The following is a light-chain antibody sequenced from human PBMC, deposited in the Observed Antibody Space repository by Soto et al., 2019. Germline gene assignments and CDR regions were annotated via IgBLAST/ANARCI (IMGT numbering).Light chain of an antibody. CDR1: QSISSW. CDR3: QQYKDNWT. CDR2: KAS. Sequence: DIQMTQSPSTLSASVGDRVTITCRASQSISSWLAWYQQKPGKAPKLLIYKASSLESGVPSRFGGSGSGTEFTLSISSLQPEESATYYCQQYKDNWTFGQGTKV. J-gene: IGKJ1*01. V-gene: IGKV1-5*03.